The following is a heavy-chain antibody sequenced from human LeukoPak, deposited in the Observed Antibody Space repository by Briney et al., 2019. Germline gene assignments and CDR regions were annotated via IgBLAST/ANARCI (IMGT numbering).Heavy chain of an antibody. J-gene: IGHJ4*02. V-gene: IGHV3-30*02. CDR3: AKESRGSGGGGCYPLDY. D-gene: IGHD2-15*01. Sequence: GGSLRLSCAASGFTFSNYGMSWARQAPGKGLEWVAFIRYDGFNNNYADSVKGRFTISRDNSKNTLYLQMNSLRVEDTAVYYCAKESRGSGGGGCYPLDYWGQGTLVTVSS. CDR2: IRYDGFNN. CDR1: GFTFSNYG.